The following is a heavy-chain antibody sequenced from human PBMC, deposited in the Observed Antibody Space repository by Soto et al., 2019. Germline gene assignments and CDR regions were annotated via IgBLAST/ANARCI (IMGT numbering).Heavy chain of an antibody. D-gene: IGHD3-3*01. CDR1: GGSFSNYY. CDR3: ARARWDPIFGVVSFDH. CDR2: ISHRGST. Sequence: QVQLQQWGAGLLKPSETLSLTCAVYGGSFSNYYWSWIRQPPGKGLEWLGEISHRGSTNYNPSLKSRVTISVDTPKTEFSLKVSSVTAADTAVYYCARARWDPIFGVVSFDHWGQGTLVTVSS. J-gene: IGHJ4*02. V-gene: IGHV4-34*01.